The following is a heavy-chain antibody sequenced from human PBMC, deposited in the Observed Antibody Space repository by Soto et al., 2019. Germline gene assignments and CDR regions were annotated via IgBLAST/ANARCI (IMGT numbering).Heavy chain of an antibody. J-gene: IGHJ4*02. CDR1: GFTFSNAW. CDR3: TKAYYDFWSGYYNLDY. Sequence: VQLVESGGGLVKPGGSLRLSCAASGFTFSNAWMNWVRQAPGKGLEWVGRIKSKTDGGTTDYAAPVKGRFTISRDDSKNTLYLQMNSLKTEDTAVYYCTKAYYDFWSGYYNLDYWGQGTLVTVSS. CDR2: IKSKTDGGTT. D-gene: IGHD3-3*01. V-gene: IGHV3-15*07.